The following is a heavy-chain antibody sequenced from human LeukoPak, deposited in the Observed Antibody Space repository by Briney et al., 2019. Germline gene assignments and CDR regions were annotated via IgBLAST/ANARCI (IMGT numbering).Heavy chain of an antibody. D-gene: IGHD2-21*01. CDR2: ISGSGGST. CDR1: GFTFSSYG. Sequence: GGSLRLSCAASGFTFSSYGMSWVRQAPGKGLEWVSAISGSGGSTYYADSVKGRFTISRDNAKNSLYLQMNSLRAEDTALYYCARDLLVVVVGNAFDIWGQGTMVTVSS. J-gene: IGHJ3*02. V-gene: IGHV3-23*01. CDR3: ARDLLVVVVGNAFDI.